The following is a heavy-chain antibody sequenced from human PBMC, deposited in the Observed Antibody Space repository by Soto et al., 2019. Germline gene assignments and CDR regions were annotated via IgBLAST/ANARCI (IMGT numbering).Heavy chain of an antibody. CDR2: IKSKTDGGTT. D-gene: IGHD5-12*01. Sequence: EVQLVESGGGLVKPGGSLRLSCAASRFTFSNAWMTWVRQAPGKGLEWVGRIKSKTDGGTTDYAAPVKGRFTMSRDDSKSTLYQQMNSLKTEDTAVYYCTTAKWLRGDWYGIDVWGQGTTVTVSS. CDR1: RFTFSNAW. V-gene: IGHV3-15*01. J-gene: IGHJ6*02. CDR3: TTAKWLRGDWYGIDV.